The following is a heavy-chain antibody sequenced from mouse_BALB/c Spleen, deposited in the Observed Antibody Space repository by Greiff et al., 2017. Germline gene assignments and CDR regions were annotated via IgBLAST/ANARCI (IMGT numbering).Heavy chain of an antibody. CDR3: ARNLGYGPFAY. V-gene: IGHV2-2*02. J-gene: IGHJ3*01. Sequence: VMLVESGPGLVQPSQSLSITCTVSGFSLTSYGVHWVRQSPGKGLEWLGVIWSGGSTDYNAAFISRLSISKDNSKSQVFFKMNSLQANDTAIYYCARNLGYGPFAYWGQGTLVTVSA. CDR2: IWSGGST. D-gene: IGHD1-2*01. CDR1: GFSLTSYG.